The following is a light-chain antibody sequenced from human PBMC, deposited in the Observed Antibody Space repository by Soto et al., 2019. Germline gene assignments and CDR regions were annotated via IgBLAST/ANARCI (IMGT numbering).Light chain of an antibody. CDR2: EVN. V-gene: IGLV2-18*02. CDR1: SSDIGANNR. J-gene: IGLJ2*01. CDR3: GSFTSSSTVL. Sequence: QSALTQPPSVSGSPGQSVTISCTGTSSDIGANNRVSWHQQSPGTAPKLMIYEVNSRPSGVPDRFSGSKSGNTASLTISGLQAEDEADYYCGSFTSSSTVLFGGGTKVTVL.